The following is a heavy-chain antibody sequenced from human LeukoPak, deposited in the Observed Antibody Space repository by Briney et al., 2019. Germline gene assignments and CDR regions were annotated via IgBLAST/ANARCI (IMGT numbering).Heavy chain of an antibody. CDR3: ARTRTQYYDRSGYSKPTFDY. CDR2: ISGGGTTT. Sequence: GGSLRLSCEGSGFTFINFVMSWVRQVPGKGLEWVSSISGGGTTTFYADSVRGRFTISRDNSKNTLYLQMNSLRAEDTAVYYCARTRTQYYDRSGYSKPTFDYWGQGTLVTVSS. CDR1: GFTFINFV. D-gene: IGHD3-22*01. J-gene: IGHJ4*02. V-gene: IGHV3-23*01.